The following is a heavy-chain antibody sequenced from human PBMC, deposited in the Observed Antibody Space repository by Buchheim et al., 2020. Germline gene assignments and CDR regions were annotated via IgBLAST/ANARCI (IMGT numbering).Heavy chain of an antibody. V-gene: IGHV3-30*18. Sequence: QVQLVESGGGVVQPGRSLRLSCAASGFTFSSYGMHWVRQAPGKGLEWVVVISHDGSNKYYADSVKGRFTISRDNSKNTLYLQMNSLRAEDTAVYYCAKDRGSVTTSYYFYGMDVWGQGTT. CDR2: ISHDGSNK. CDR3: AKDRGSVTTSYYFYGMDV. CDR1: GFTFSSYG. D-gene: IGHD4-11*01. J-gene: IGHJ6*02.